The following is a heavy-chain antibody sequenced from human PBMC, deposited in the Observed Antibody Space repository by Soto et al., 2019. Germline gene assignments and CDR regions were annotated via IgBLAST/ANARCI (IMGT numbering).Heavy chain of an antibody. Sequence: PSQTLSLTCAISGDSVSSNSAAWNWIRQSPSRGLEWLGRTYYRSKWYNDYAVSVKSRITINPDTSKNQFSLQLNSETPEDTAVYYCASSITIFGVVPGGFDPWGQGTLVTVSS. CDR2: TYYRSKWYN. CDR3: ASSITIFGVVPGGFDP. J-gene: IGHJ5*02. V-gene: IGHV6-1*01. D-gene: IGHD3-3*01. CDR1: GDSVSSNSAA.